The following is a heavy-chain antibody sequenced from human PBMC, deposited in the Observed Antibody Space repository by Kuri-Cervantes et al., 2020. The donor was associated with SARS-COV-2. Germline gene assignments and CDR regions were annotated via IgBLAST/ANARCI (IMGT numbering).Heavy chain of an antibody. CDR1: GFTFSKYA. CDR2: FSGSGGFT. Sequence: GESLKISCAASGFTFSKYAMSWVRQAPGKAIEWVSMFSGSGGFTYYADSVKGRFTISRDNSKNTLSLQMNSLRAEDTAVYYCAKDRRFGARSGVAGAFDIWGQGTMVTVSS. CDR3: AKDRRFGARSGVAGAFDI. J-gene: IGHJ3*02. V-gene: IGHV3-23*01. D-gene: IGHD3-16*01.